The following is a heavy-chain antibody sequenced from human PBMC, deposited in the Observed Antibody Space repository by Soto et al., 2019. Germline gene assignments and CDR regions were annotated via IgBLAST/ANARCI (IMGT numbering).Heavy chain of an antibody. CDR1: GLTLSSNA. CDR2: ISGSGGST. J-gene: IGHJ6*02. V-gene: IGHV3-23*01. D-gene: IGHD3-10*01. Sequence: GGSLRLSCAASGLTLSSNAMSWVRQAPGKGLEWVSAISGSGGSTYYADSVKGRFTISRDNSKNTLYLQRNSLRAEDTAVYYCANPIITMVRDYGMDVWGQGTTVTVSS. CDR3: ANPIITMVRDYGMDV.